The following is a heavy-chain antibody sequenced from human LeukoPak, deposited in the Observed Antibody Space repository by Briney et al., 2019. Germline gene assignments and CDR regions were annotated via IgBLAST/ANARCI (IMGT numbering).Heavy chain of an antibody. CDR3: AAAFSYYGIGMDV. V-gene: IGHV1-58*02. J-gene: IGHJ6*02. CDR1: GFTFTSSA. CDR2: IVVGSGNT. Sequence: SVNVSCKASGFTFTSSAMQWVRQARGQRLEWIGWIVVGSGNTNYAQKFQERVTITRDMSTSTAYMELSSLRSEDTAVYYCAAAFSYYGIGMDVWGQGTTVTVSS. D-gene: IGHD3-10*01.